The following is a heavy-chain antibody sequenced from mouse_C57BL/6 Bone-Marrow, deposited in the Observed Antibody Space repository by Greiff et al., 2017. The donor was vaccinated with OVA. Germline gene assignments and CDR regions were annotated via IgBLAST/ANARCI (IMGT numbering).Heavy chain of an antibody. D-gene: IGHD2-1*01. Sequence: EVQLVESGEGLVKPGGSLKLSCAASGFTFSSYAMSWVRQTPEKRLEWVAYISSGGDYIYYADTVKGRFTISRDNARNTLYLQMSSLKSEDTAMYYCTRGGFYGNYPAWFAYWGQGTLVTVSA. CDR1: GFTFSSYA. CDR2: ISSGGDYI. V-gene: IGHV5-9-1*02. CDR3: TRGGFYGNYPAWFAY. J-gene: IGHJ3*01.